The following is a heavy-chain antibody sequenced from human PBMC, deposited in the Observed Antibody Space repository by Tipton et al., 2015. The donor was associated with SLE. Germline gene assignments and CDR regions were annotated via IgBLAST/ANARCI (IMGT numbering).Heavy chain of an antibody. CDR2: VYYSGNT. V-gene: IGHV4-31*03. CDR1: GGSINVGFYY. J-gene: IGHJ5*02. Sequence: TLSLTCSVSGGSINVGFYYWGWIRQHPGKGLEWIGNVYYSGNTNYNPSLRSRVTISVDTSKNQFSLELTSVTAADTAVYYCAREDDSSYGNWFDPWGQGTQVTVSS. D-gene: IGHD4-11*01. CDR3: AREDDSSYGNWFDP.